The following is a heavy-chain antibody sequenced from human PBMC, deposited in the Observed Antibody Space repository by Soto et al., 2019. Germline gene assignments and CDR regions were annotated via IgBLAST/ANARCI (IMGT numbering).Heavy chain of an antibody. Sequence: GGSLRLSCGASGVTFSSYAMSWVRQAPGKGLELVSTISSSGGSTYYADSVKGRFTISRDNAKNSLYLQMNSRRAGDTAFYYGGKVFSRSWFFDYWGMGTLVTVPS. V-gene: IGHV3-23*01. D-gene: IGHD6-13*01. J-gene: IGHJ4*02. CDR2: ISSSGGST. CDR1: GVTFSSYA. CDR3: GKVFSRSWFFDY.